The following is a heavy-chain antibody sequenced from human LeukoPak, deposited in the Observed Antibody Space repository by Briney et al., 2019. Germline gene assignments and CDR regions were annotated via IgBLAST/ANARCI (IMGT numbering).Heavy chain of an antibody. CDR1: GGTFSSYA. CDR2: IIPIFGTA. CDR3: AREGVYYDYGWGSYRPIYFDY. Sequence: SVKVSCKASGGTFSSYAISWVRQAPGQGLEWMGGIIPIFGTANYAQKFQGRVTITADESTSTAYMELSSLRSEDTAVYYCAREGVYYDYGWGSYRPIYFDYWGQGTLVAVSS. J-gene: IGHJ4*02. V-gene: IGHV1-69*13. D-gene: IGHD3-16*02.